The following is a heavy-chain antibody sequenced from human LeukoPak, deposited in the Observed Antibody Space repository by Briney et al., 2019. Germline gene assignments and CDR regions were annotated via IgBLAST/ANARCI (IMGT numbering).Heavy chain of an antibody. D-gene: IGHD6-6*01. J-gene: IGHJ4*02. CDR2: INPSGGST. Sequence: RASVKVSCKASGYTFTSYYMHWVRQAPGQGLEWMGIINPSGGSTSYAQTFQGRVTMTRDTSTSTVYMELSSLRSEDTAVYYCASCIAARRGFDYWGQGPLVTVSS. V-gene: IGHV1-46*01. CDR3: ASCIAARRGFDY. CDR1: GYTFTSYY.